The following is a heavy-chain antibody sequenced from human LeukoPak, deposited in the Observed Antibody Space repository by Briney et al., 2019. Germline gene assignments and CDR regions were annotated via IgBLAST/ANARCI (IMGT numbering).Heavy chain of an antibody. CDR2: IWYDGSNK. CDR1: GFTFSSYG. Sequence: GGSLRLSCAASGFTFSSYGMHWVRQAPGKGLEWVAVIWYDGSNKYYADSVKGRFTISRDNSKNTLYLQMNSLRAEDTAVYYCARARAPGRSGFDYWGQGTLVTVSS. CDR3: ARARAPGRSGFDY. D-gene: IGHD2-15*01. J-gene: IGHJ4*02. V-gene: IGHV3-33*01.